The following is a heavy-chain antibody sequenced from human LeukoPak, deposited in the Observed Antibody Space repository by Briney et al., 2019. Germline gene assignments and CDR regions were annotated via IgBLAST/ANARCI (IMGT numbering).Heavy chain of an antibody. J-gene: IGHJ3*02. CDR2: IYHSGST. V-gene: IGHV4-34*01. CDR1: GGSFSGYY. D-gene: IGHD6-19*01. Sequence: SETLSLTCAVYGGSFSGYYWGWIRQPPGKGLEWIGSIYHSGSTNYNPSLKSRVTISVDKSKNQFSLKLSSVTAADTAVYYCARGTAAVAGTSAFDIWGQGTMVTVSS. CDR3: ARGTAAVAGTSAFDI.